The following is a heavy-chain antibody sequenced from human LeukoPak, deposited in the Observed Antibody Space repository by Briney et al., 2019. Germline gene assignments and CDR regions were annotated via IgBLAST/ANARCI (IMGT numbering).Heavy chain of an antibody. CDR2: ISSSSSTV. J-gene: IGHJ3*02. V-gene: IGHV3-48*01. CDR1: GFTFSSYS. D-gene: IGHD2-15*01. CDR3: ARWYSGGGDAFDI. Sequence: GGSLRLSCAASGFTFSSYSMNWVRQAPGKGLEWVSYISSSSSTVYYADSAKGRFTISRDNAKNSLYLQMNSLRAEDTAVYYCARWYSGGGDAFDIWGQGTMVTVSS.